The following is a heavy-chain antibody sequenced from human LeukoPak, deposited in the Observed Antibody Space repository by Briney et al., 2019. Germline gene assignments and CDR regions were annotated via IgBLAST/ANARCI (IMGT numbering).Heavy chain of an antibody. CDR3: ARDGGSSGFDI. Sequence: SLRLSSTASGYTFTVDYMHWVRHAPGQGLERMGWINPNRGGTNYAQKFQGRVTMTRDTSISTAYMELSRLRSDDTAVYYCARDGGSSGFDIWGQGTMVTVSS. CDR1: GYTFTVDY. D-gene: IGHD3-10*01. CDR2: INPNRGGT. J-gene: IGHJ3*02. V-gene: IGHV1-2*02.